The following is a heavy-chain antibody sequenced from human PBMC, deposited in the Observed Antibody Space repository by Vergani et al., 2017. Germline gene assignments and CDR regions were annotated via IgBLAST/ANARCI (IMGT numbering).Heavy chain of an antibody. J-gene: IGHJ4*02. D-gene: IGHD6-19*01. V-gene: IGHV3-21*01. Sequence: EVQLVESGGGLVKPGGSLRLSCAASGFTFSSYSMNWVLQAPGKGLEWVSSISSSSSYIYYADSVKGRFTISRDNAKNSLYLQMNSLRAEDTAVYYCARDLPPYSSGPLAYWGQGTLVTVSS. CDR1: GFTFSSYS. CDR3: ARDLPPYSSGPLAY. CDR2: ISSSSSYI.